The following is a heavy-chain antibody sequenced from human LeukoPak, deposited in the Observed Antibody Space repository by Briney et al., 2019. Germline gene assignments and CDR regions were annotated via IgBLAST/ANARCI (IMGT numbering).Heavy chain of an antibody. CDR1: GGSVSSFF. J-gene: IGHJ3*01. CDR2: MFANGNA. Sequence: SETLSLTCSVSGGSVSSFFWSWIRQPAGRELEWLGRMFANGNANYNPSLKSRISMSVETSTSQFSLTLTSVTAADTAIYYCARDIVAASSDGFDVWGQGTTVIVSS. CDR3: ARDIVAASSDGFDV. D-gene: IGHD2-21*01. V-gene: IGHV4-4*07.